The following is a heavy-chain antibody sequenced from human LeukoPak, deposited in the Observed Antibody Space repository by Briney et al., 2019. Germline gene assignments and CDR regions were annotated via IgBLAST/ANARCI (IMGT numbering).Heavy chain of an antibody. CDR3: ARDGYVAARPFDY. CDR1: GFTFRSYA. V-gene: IGHV3-30*01. J-gene: IGHJ4*02. D-gene: IGHD6-6*01. CDR2: ISYDGSNK. Sequence: TGRSLRLSCAASGFTFRSYAMHWVRRAPGKGLQWVAVISYDGSNKYYADSVKGRFTISRDNSKNTLYLQMNSLRAEDTAVYYCARDGYVAARPFDYWGQGTLVTVSS.